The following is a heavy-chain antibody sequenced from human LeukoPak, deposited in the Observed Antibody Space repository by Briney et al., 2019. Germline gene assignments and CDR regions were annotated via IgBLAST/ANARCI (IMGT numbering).Heavy chain of an antibody. V-gene: IGHV4-30-2*01. D-gene: IGHD2-2*01. J-gene: IGHJ4*02. CDR3: ARSYCSTTSCYVDY. Sequence: SETLSLTCTVSGGSITSGGSYWSWIRQPPGKGLEWIGYIFYSGNTYYNPSLKSRVTISIDRSKNQFSLKVTSVTAADTAVYYCARSYCSTTSCYVDYWGQGTLVTVSS. CDR2: IFYSGNT. CDR1: GGSITSGGSY.